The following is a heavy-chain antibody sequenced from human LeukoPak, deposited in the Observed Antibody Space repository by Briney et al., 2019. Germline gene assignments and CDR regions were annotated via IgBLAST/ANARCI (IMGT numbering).Heavy chain of an antibody. CDR2: IYYSGST. CDR1: GGSISSYY. V-gene: IGHV4-59*01. J-gene: IGHJ4*02. D-gene: IGHD2-2*01. Sequence: SETLSLTCTVSGGSISSYYWSWIRQPPGKGLEWIGYIYYSGSTNYNPSLKSRVTISVDTSKNQFSLKLSSVTAADTAVYYCVRGGSTYYFDYWGQGTLVTVSS. CDR3: VRGGSTYYFDY.